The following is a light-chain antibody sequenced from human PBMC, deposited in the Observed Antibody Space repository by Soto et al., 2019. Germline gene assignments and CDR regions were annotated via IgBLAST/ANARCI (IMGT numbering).Light chain of an antibody. CDR1: QSIRSF. CDR2: GAS. J-gene: IGKJ1*01. V-gene: IGKV1-39*01. CDR3: QQSYNSPRT. Sequence: DIQMTQSPSSLSASVGDRVTITCRASQSIRSFLNWYHQKPGKAHKLLIYGASNLQSGVPSRFSGSGSGTDFTLTISSLQPEDFATYYCQQSYNSPRTFGQGTKVEIK.